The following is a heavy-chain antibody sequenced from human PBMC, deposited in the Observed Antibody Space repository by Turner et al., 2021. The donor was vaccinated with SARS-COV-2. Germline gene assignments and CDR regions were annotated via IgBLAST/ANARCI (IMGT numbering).Heavy chain of an antibody. Sequence: QVQLQESGPGLVKPSETLSLTCTVSGGSISSYYWSWIRQPPGKGLEWIGYIYYSESTNYNPSLKSRVTISVDTSKNQFSLKLSAVTAADTAVYYCASYYDDSSGYDYAFDYWGQGTLVTVSS. D-gene: IGHD3-22*01. CDR3: ASYYDDSSGYDYAFDY. CDR1: GGSISSYY. CDR2: IYYSEST. V-gene: IGHV4-59*01. J-gene: IGHJ4*02.